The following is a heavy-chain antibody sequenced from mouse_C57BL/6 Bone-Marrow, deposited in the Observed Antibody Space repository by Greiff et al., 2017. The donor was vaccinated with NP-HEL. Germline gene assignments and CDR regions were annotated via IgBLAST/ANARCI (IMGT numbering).Heavy chain of an antibody. CDR1: GYTFTSYW. J-gene: IGHJ3*01. V-gene: IGHV1-64*01. Sequence: QVQLKQPGAELVKPGASVKLSCKASGYTFTSYWMHWVKQRPGQGLEWIGMIHPNSGSTNYNEKFKSKATLTVDKSSRTAYMQLSSLTSEDSAVYYWARLHSWFAYWGQGTLVTVSA. CDR3: ARLHSWFAY. CDR2: IHPNSGST.